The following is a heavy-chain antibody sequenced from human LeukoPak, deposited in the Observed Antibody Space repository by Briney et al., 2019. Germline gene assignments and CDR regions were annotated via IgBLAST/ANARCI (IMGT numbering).Heavy chain of an antibody. J-gene: IGHJ4*02. CDR1: GFTFSNYA. Sequence: GGSLRLSCAASGFTFSNYAMNWVRQAPGRGLEWVSAISGSGGSTYYADSVKGRFTISRDNSKNTLYLQMSGLRAEDTAVYYCAKDLAGSGSYSFDYWGQGTLVTVSS. D-gene: IGHD1-26*01. CDR2: ISGSGGST. CDR3: AKDLAGSGSYSFDY. V-gene: IGHV3-23*01.